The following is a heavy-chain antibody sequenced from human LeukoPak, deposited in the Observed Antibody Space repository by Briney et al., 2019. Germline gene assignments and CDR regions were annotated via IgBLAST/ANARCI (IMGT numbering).Heavy chain of an antibody. CDR3: ARAELGKLYYFDY. Sequence: SETLSLTCSVSGDSINTYDYYWNWIRQRPGRGLEWIGYIYYSGSTTYNPSLKSRLSMSVDTSENQFSLNLSSVTAADTAVYYCARAELGKLYYFDYWGQGTLVTVSS. D-gene: IGHD3-16*01. V-gene: IGHV4-30-4*01. J-gene: IGHJ4*02. CDR2: IYYSGST. CDR1: GDSINTYDYY.